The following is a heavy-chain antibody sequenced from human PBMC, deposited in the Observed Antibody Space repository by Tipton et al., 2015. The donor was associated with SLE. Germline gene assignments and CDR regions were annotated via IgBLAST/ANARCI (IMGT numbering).Heavy chain of an antibody. J-gene: IGHJ4*02. CDR3: ARGMIAGACDS. CDR1: GGSISSHY. CDR2: IYDSGST. Sequence: LRLSCTVSGGSISSHYRSWIRQPPGKGLEWIGNIYDSGSTNYNPSLKSRVTISVDTSKNHFSLNLSSVTAADTAVYYCARGMIAGACDSWCQVTLVTVSS. D-gene: IGHD3-22*01. V-gene: IGHV4-59*11.